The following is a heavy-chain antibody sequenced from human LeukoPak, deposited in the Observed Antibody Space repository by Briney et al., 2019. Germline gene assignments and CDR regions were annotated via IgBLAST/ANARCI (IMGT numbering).Heavy chain of an antibody. V-gene: IGHV3-53*01. Sequence: PGGSLRLSCAASGFTFSSYSMNWVRQAPGKGLEWVSVIYSGGSTYYADSVKGRFTISRDNSKNTLYLQMNSLSAEDTAVYYCARDTPPDYWGQGTLVTVSS. J-gene: IGHJ4*02. CDR1: GFTFSSYS. CDR3: ARDTPPDY. CDR2: IYSGGST.